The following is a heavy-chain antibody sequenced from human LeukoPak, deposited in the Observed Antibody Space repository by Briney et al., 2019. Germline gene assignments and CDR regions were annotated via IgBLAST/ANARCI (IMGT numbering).Heavy chain of an antibody. CDR1: GLTVSSNY. Sequence: GRSLRLSCAASGLTVSSNYMSWVSQAPGKGLEWVSVIYTGGNTYYADSVRGRFTISRDNSKNTLYLQMNSLRDDDTGVYFCAWYGSNWQYFGHWGQGTLVTVSS. CDR2: IYTGGNT. CDR3: AWYGSNWQYFGH. V-gene: IGHV3-53*01. D-gene: IGHD6-13*01. J-gene: IGHJ4*02.